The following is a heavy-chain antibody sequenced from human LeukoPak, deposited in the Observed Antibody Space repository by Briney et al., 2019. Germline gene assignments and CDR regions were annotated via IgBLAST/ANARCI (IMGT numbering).Heavy chain of an antibody. CDR2: IYTSGST. CDR3: ARENGGSYREFDY. J-gene: IGHJ4*02. CDR1: GGSISSYY. D-gene: IGHD1-26*01. V-gene: IGHV4-4*07. Sequence: SETLSVTCTVSGGSISSYYWRWIRQPAGKGLEWIGRIYTSGSTNYNASLKSRVSMSVDTSKNQFSLKLSSVTAADTAVFYCARENGGSYREFDYWGQGTLVTVSS.